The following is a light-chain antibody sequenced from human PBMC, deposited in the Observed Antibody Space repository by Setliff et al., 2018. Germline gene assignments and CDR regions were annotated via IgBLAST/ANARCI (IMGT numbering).Light chain of an antibody. J-gene: IGKJ1*01. CDR3: QQYENFWS. CDR1: QTISTS. V-gene: IGKV1-5*03. Sequence: DIQMTQSPSILSASVGDRVTITCRASQTISTSMAWHQQKPGEAPKLLISRASNLESGVPSRFSGSGSGTEFTLTINSLQPDDFATYYCQQYENFWSFGQGTKLDIK. CDR2: RAS.